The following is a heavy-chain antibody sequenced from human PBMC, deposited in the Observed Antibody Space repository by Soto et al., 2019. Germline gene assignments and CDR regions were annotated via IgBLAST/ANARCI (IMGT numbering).Heavy chain of an antibody. CDR3: AKLSCTSSTCYFPGWFDP. J-gene: IGHJ5*02. CDR2: VYYSGSS. Sequence: SETLSLTCTVSGDSISRGYHRAWIRQPPGKGLEWIANVYYSGSSYYNPSLKSRLTISVDTTKNQFSLQLKSMTAADTAVYYCAKLSCTSSTCYFPGWFDPWGQGTLVTVSS. CDR1: GDSISRGYH. V-gene: IGHV4-38-2*02. D-gene: IGHD2-2*01.